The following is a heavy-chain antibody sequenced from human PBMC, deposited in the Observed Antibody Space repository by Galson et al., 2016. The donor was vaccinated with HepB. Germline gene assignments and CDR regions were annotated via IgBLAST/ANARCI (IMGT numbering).Heavy chain of an antibody. Sequence: SLRLSCAVSAGTFKNYAMNWVRQAPGKGLEWVAAITCSGGRTSYEDSVRGRFTISRDNSKNTLFLRMNSVGVEDTAVYFCSKSGFFGELDKWGQGTGVVVSS. CDR1: AGTFKNYA. D-gene: IGHD3-10*01. CDR3: SKSGFFGELDK. CDR2: ITCSGGRT. J-gene: IGHJ4*02. V-gene: IGHV3-23*01.